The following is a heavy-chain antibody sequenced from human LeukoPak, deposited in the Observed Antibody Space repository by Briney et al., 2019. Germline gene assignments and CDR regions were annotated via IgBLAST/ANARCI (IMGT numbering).Heavy chain of an antibody. D-gene: IGHD6-13*01. CDR1: GVSISSTSYY. J-gene: IGHJ4*02. V-gene: IGHV4-39*07. CDR2: VHYSGST. Sequence: SETLSLTCSVSGVSISSTSYYWGWIRQRPGKGLEWIATVHYSGSTYYNPSLKSRATISLDTTKNQLSLKVISVTAADTAVYYCARGVIATGGNDFDYWGQGTLVTVSS. CDR3: ARGVIATGGNDFDY.